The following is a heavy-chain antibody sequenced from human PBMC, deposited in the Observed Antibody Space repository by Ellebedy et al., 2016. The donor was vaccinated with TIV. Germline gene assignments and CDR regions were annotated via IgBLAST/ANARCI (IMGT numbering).Heavy chain of an antibody. D-gene: IGHD4-17*01. CDR2: IYQDGSTQ. Sequence: GGSLRLPCVASGFSFRSYWMSWVRQAPGKGLEWVANIYQDGSTQYYVDSVKGRFTISRDNAKNSLFLQMNSLRVEDTAVYYCARRESYGDYAVQVNSWFDRWGRGTLVSVSS. V-gene: IGHV3-7*01. J-gene: IGHJ5*02. CDR3: ARRESYGDYAVQVNSWFDR. CDR1: GFSFRSYW.